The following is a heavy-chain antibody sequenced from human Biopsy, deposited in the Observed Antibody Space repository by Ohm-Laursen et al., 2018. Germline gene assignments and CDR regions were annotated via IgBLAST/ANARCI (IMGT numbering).Heavy chain of an antibody. CDR2: IYNTETT. Sequence: SQTLSLTCSVSGGSISSSTTYYWAWLRQPPGKGPEWIGSIYNTETTFYNPSLKSRVTMSVDTSKNHFSLNLNSVTAADTAVYYCAGIVLGPTNDAFDIWGQGTMVTVS. CDR3: AGIVLGPTNDAFDI. J-gene: IGHJ3*02. D-gene: IGHD1-26*01. V-gene: IGHV4-39*07. CDR1: GGSISSSTTYY.